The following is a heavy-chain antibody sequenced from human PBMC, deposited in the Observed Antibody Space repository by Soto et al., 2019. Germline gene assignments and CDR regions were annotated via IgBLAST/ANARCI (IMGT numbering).Heavy chain of an antibody. D-gene: IGHD3-10*01. CDR3: ARVPVLNYYGSGSYPYGMDV. J-gene: IGHJ6*02. CDR2: IIPILGIA. Sequence: ASVNVSCKASGGTFSSYTISWVRQAPGQGLEWMGRIIPILGIANYAQKFQGRVTITADKSTSTAYMELSSLRSEDTAVYYCARVPVLNYYGSGSYPYGMDVWGQGTTVTVSS. CDR1: GGTFSSYT. V-gene: IGHV1-69*02.